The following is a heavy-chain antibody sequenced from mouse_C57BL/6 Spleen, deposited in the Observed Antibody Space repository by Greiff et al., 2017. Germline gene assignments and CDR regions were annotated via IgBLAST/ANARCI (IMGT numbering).Heavy chain of an antibody. CDR2: IRSKSSNYAT. V-gene: IGHV10-3*01. D-gene: IGHD1-1*01. J-gene: IGHJ1*03. CDR1: GFTFNTYA. CDR3: VRGRPYYGSSSGYFDV. Sequence: EVHLVESGGGLVQPKGSLKLSCAASGFTFNTYAMHWVRQAPGQGLEWVARIRSKSSNYATYYADSVKDRFTISRDDSQSMLYLQMNNLKTEDTAMYYCVRGRPYYGSSSGYFDVWGTGTTVTVAS.